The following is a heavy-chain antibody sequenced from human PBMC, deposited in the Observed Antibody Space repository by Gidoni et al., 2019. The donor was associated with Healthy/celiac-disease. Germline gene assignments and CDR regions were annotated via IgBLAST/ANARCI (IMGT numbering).Heavy chain of an antibody. J-gene: IGHJ6*02. D-gene: IGHD1-1*01. V-gene: IGHV4-34*01. Sequence: QVQLQQWGAGLLKPSETLSLTCAVYGGSFSGYYWSWIRQPPGKGLEWIGEINHSGSTNYNPSLKSRVTITVDTSKNQFSLKLSSVTAADTAVYYCAREKRYGYYYYGMDVWGQGTTVTVSS. CDR3: AREKRYGYYYYGMDV. CDR2: INHSGST. CDR1: GGSFSGYY.